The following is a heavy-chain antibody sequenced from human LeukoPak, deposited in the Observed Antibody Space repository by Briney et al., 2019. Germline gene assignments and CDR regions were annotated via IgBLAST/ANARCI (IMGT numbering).Heavy chain of an antibody. CDR2: INHSGST. V-gene: IGHV4-34*01. CDR1: GGSFSGYY. D-gene: IGHD6-13*01. Sequence: PSETLSLTCAVYGGSFSGYYWSWIRQPPGKGLEWIGEINHSGSTNYNPSLKSRVTISVDTSKNQFSLKLSSVTAADTAVYYCARESQGNAFDIWGQGTMVTVSS. J-gene: IGHJ3*02. CDR3: ARESQGNAFDI.